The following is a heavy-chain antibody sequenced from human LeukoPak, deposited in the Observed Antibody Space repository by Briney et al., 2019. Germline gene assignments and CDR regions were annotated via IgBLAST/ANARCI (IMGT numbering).Heavy chain of an antibody. CDR2: IRYDGSNK. CDR3: AKDRPTRLVGATTYFDY. D-gene: IGHD1-26*01. V-gene: IGHV3-30*02. CDR1: GFTFSSYG. J-gene: IGHJ4*02. Sequence: PGGSLSLSCAASGFTFSSYGMHWVCQAPGKGLEWVAFIRYDGSNKYYADSVKGRFTISRDNSKNTLYLQMNSLRAEDTAVYYCAKDRPTRLVGATTYFDYWGQGTLVTVSS.